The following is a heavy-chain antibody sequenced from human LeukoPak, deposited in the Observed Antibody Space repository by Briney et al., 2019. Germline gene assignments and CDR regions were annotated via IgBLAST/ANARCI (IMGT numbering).Heavy chain of an antibody. CDR3: ARGHNDYGDSFSDY. D-gene: IGHD4-17*01. Sequence: PGGSLRLSCAASGFTFSSYTMNWVRQAPGKGLEWVSYISSGSGAIYYADSVKGRFTISRDNAQNSLYLQMNSLRDEDTAVYYCARGHNDYGDSFSDYWGQGTLVTVSS. CDR2: ISSGSGAI. J-gene: IGHJ4*02. CDR1: GFTFSSYT. V-gene: IGHV3-48*02.